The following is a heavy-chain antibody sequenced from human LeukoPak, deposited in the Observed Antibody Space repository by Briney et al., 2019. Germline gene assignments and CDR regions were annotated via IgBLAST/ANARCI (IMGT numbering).Heavy chain of an antibody. D-gene: IGHD1-26*01. CDR3: ARSGRGGAFDI. CDR1: GFTFSSYA. CDR2: IIDSGYST. V-gene: IGHV3-23*01. J-gene: IGHJ3*02. Sequence: GGSLRLSCAASGFTFSSYAMTWVRQAPGRGLEWVSDIIDSGYSTNYADSVKGRLTISGDNAKNTLYLQMNSLRAEDTAVYYCARSGRGGAFDIWGQGTMVTVSS.